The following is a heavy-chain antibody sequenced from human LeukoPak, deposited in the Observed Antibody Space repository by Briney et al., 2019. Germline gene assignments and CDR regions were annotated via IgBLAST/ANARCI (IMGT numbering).Heavy chain of an antibody. CDR1: GYTFTGYY. D-gene: IGHD3-9*01. CDR3: ARAGIRYFDWLSPEDYYFDY. Sequence: ASVKVSCKASGYTFTGYYMHWVRQAPGQGLEWMGWINPNSGGTNYAQKFQGWVTMTRDTSISTAYMELSRLRSDDTAVYYCARAGIRYFDWLSPEDYYFDYWGQGTLVTVSS. CDR2: INPNSGGT. V-gene: IGHV1-2*04. J-gene: IGHJ4*02.